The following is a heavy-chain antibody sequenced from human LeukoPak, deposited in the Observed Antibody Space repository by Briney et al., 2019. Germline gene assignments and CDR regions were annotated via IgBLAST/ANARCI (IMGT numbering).Heavy chain of an antibody. CDR3: AEVVSTVVTPGSDY. J-gene: IGHJ4*02. V-gene: IGHV3-48*03. D-gene: IGHD4-23*01. CDR1: GFTFSSYE. CDR2: ISSSGSTI. Sequence: GGSLRLSCAASGFTFSSYEMNWVRQAPGKGLEWVSYISSSGSTIYYADSVKGRFTISRDNAKNSLYLQMNSLRAEDTAVYYCAEVVSTVVTPGSDYWGQGTLVTVSS.